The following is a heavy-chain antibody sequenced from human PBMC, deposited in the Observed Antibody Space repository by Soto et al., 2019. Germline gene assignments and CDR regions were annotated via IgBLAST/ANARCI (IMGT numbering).Heavy chain of an antibody. J-gene: IGHJ4*02. D-gene: IGHD1-1*01. CDR1: GFIFSTYG. Sequence: QVQLVQSGGGVVQPGRSLRLSCVASGFIFSTYGMHWVRQVPGKGLEWVAHISYDGSNEYYADSVKARFTVSRDNANNTLDLQMNGLKTEDTALYYCTKEYIVGTTWGYFESWGQGALVIVSS. CDR3: TKEYIVGTTWGYFES. V-gene: IGHV3-30*18. CDR2: ISYDGSNE.